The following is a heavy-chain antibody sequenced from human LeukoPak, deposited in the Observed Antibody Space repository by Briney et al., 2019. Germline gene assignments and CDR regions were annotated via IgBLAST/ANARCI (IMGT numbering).Heavy chain of an antibody. CDR1: GGTFSSYA. J-gene: IGHJ6*03. D-gene: IGHD5-18*01. V-gene: IGHV1-69*13. CDR2: IIPIFGTA. Sequence: SVKVSCKASGGTFSSYAISWVRQAPGQGLEWMGGIIPIFGTANYAQKFQGRVTITADESTSTAYMELSSLRSEDTAVYYCARGNSYGYDYYYYYYMDAWGKGTTVTVSS. CDR3: ARGNSYGYDYYYYYYMDA.